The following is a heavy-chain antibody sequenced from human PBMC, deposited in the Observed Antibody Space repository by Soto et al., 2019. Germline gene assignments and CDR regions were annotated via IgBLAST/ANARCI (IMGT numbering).Heavy chain of an antibody. V-gene: IGHV4-34*01. CDR1: GGSFSGYY. D-gene: IGHD2-15*01. Sequence: PSETLSLTCAVYGGSFSGYYWSWIRQPPGKGLEWIGEINHSGSTNYNPSLKSRVTISVDTSKNQFSLKLSSVTAADTAVYYCAREVVHGDYFDYWGQGTLVTVYS. CDR2: INHSGST. CDR3: AREVVHGDYFDY. J-gene: IGHJ4*02.